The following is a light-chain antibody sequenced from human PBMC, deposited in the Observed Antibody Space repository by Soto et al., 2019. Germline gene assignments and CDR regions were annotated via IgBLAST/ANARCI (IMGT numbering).Light chain of an antibody. CDR2: EVS. CDR1: SSDVGGYNF. Sequence: QSALTQPPSASGSPGQSVTISCTGTSSDVGGYNFVSWYQQHPGKAPKLMIYEVSERPSGVHDRFSGSKSGNTASLTVSGLQAEDEADYYCSSYAGSNIVVFGGGTQLTVL. V-gene: IGLV2-8*01. CDR3: SSYAGSNIVV. J-gene: IGLJ2*01.